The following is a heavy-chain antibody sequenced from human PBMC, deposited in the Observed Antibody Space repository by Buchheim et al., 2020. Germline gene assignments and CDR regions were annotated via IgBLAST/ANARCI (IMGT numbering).Heavy chain of an antibody. CDR1: GGSFSGYY. V-gene: IGHV4-34*01. J-gene: IGHJ6*03. Sequence: QVQLQQWGAGLLKPSETLSLTCAVYGGSFSGYYWSWIRQPPGKGLEWIGEIYHSGSTNYNPSLKSRVTISVDTSKNQFSLKLSSVTAADTAVYYCARVVGYSSSWYYYYYMDVWGKGTT. CDR3: ARVVGYSSSWYYYYYMDV. D-gene: IGHD6-13*01. CDR2: IYHSGST.